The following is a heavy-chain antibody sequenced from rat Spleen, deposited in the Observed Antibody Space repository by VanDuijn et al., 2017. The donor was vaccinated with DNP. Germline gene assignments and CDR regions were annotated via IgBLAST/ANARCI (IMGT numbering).Heavy chain of an antibody. Sequence: EVQLVESGGGLVQPGRSLKLSCVSSGFTFSDYNMAWVRQAPQKGLEWVATISYDDYRTYYRDSVKGRFTISRDTAKSTLYLQMDSLRSEDSATYYCTTRGNYGGYDYWGQGVMVTVSS. CDR2: ISYDDYRT. D-gene: IGHD1-11*01. CDR3: TTRGNYGGYDY. J-gene: IGHJ2*01. V-gene: IGHV5S10*01. CDR1: GFTFSDYN.